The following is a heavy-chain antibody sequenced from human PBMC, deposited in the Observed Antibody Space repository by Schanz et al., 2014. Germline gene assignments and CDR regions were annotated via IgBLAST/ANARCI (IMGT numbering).Heavy chain of an antibody. Sequence: QVQLVESGGGVVQPGRSLRLSCAASGITLSGYGLHWVRQAPGKGLEWVGFISFDGRNTGYAHSVKGRFTISRDNSKNTVNLQMNSLRAEDTAVYYCAKEKEQVAADGSFFDYWRQGTLVTVSS. CDR2: ISFDGRNT. V-gene: IGHV3-30*18. J-gene: IGHJ4*02. D-gene: IGHD6-13*01. CDR1: GITLSGYG. CDR3: AKEKEQVAADGSFFDY.